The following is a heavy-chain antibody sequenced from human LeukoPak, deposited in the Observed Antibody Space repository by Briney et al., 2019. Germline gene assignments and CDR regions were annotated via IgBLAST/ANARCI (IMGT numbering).Heavy chain of an antibody. Sequence: SETLSLTCTVSGGSISSGGYYWSWLRQHPGKGLEWIGYIYYSGSTYYNPSLKSRVTISVDTSKNQFSLKLSSVTAADTAVYYCVRDRGRKYQLRYWYFDPWGRGTLVTVSS. CDR1: GGSISSGGYY. CDR3: VRDRGRKYQLRYWYFDP. D-gene: IGHD2-2*01. CDR2: IYYSGST. J-gene: IGHJ2*01. V-gene: IGHV4-31*03.